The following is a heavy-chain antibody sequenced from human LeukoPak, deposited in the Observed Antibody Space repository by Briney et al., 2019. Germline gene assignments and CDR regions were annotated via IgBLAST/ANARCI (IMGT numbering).Heavy chain of an antibody. J-gene: IGHJ6*03. D-gene: IGHD2-2*01. Sequence: GGSLRLSCTASGFTLSSSGMHWVRLPPAKGLEWVACIQHEGTTEYADSVKGRFTISRDNSKNTLYLQMNSLRAEDTAVYYCAREYQLHQYYYYYYMDVWGKGTTVTISS. CDR3: AREYQLHQYYYYYYMDV. CDR1: GFTLSSSG. V-gene: IGHV3-30*02. CDR2: IQHEGTTE.